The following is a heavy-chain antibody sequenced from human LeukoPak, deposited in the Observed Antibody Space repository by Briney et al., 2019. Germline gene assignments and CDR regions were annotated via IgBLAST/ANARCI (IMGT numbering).Heavy chain of an antibody. CDR1: GFTFSSYA. V-gene: IGHV3-30-3*01. CDR3: ARDPASTYGDYSIDGMDV. Sequence: PGGSLRLSCAASGFTFSSYAMHWVRQAPGKGLEWVAVLSYDGSNKYYADSVKGRFTISRDNSKNTLYLQMNSLRAEDTAVYYCARDPASTYGDYSIDGMDVWGQGTTVTVSS. D-gene: IGHD4-17*01. J-gene: IGHJ6*02. CDR2: LSYDGSNK.